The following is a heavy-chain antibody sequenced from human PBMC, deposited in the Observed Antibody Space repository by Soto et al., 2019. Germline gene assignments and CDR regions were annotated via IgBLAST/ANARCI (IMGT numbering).Heavy chain of an antibody. CDR1: GGYFCGYY. J-gene: IGHJ6*02. CDR2: INHSGST. CDR3: ARGYSYGYLVIDYYGMDV. D-gene: IGHD5-18*01. V-gene: IGHV4-34*01. Sequence: SETLSLTCAVYGGYFCGYYWSWIRQPPGKGLEWIGEINHSGSTNYNPSLKSRVTISVDTSKNQFSLKLSSVTAADTAVYYCARGYSYGYLVIDYYGMDVWGQGTTVTVSS.